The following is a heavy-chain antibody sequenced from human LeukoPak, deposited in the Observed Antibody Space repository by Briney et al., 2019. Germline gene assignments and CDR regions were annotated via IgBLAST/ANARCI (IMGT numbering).Heavy chain of an antibody. Sequence: GGSLRLSCAASGFTFSTYAMTWVRQAPGKGLDWVSGITGNGGSTYYADSVRGRFTISRDNSKNTLYLQMNSLRAEDTAVYYCAKDFGWPFDYWGQGTLVTVSS. J-gene: IGHJ4*02. V-gene: IGHV3-23*01. D-gene: IGHD6-19*01. CDR2: ITGNGGST. CDR3: AKDFGWPFDY. CDR1: GFTFSTYA.